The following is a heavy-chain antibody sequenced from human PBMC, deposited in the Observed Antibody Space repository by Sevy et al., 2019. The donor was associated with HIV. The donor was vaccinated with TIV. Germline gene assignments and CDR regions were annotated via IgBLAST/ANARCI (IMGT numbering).Heavy chain of an antibody. D-gene: IGHD3-22*01. V-gene: IGHV3-11*01. CDR2: ISSSGSTI. J-gene: IGHJ4*02. CDR3: ARETSYDSSGYYQTIYFDY. Sequence: GGSLRLSCAASGFTFSDYYMGWIRQAPGKGLEWVSYISSSGSTIYYADSVKGRFTISRDNAKNSLYLQMNSLRAEDTAVYYCARETSYDSSGYYQTIYFDYWGQGTLVTVSS. CDR1: GFTFSDYY.